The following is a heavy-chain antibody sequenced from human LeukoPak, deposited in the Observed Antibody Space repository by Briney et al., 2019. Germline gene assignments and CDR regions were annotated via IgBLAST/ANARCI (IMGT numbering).Heavy chain of an antibody. Sequence: PGGSLRLSCAASGFTFSSNYMSWVRQAPGKGLEWVSVIYSGGSTYYADSVKGRFTISRDNSKNTLYLQMNSLRAEDTAVYYCARVIRYFDWLFPPPYYFDYWGQGTLVTVSS. D-gene: IGHD3-9*01. CDR2: IYSGGST. J-gene: IGHJ4*02. CDR1: GFTFSSNY. CDR3: ARVIRYFDWLFPPPYYFDY. V-gene: IGHV3-66*01.